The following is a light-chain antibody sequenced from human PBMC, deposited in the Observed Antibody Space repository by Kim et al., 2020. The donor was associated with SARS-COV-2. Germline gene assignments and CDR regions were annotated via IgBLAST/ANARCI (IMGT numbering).Light chain of an antibody. CDR3: QQYDSSPGT. CDR1: QSISNSY. J-gene: IGKJ2*01. CDR2: GAS. Sequence: LSPGERATLSCRASQSISNSYLAWYQQKPGQAPRLLIYGASSRAIGIPDRFSGSGSGTDFTLTISRLEPEDFAVYDCQQYDSSPGTFGQGTKLEI. V-gene: IGKV3-20*01.